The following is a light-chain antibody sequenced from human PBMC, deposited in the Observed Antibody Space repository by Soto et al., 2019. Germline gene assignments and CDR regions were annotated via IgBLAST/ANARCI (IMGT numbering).Light chain of an antibody. CDR3: IPYVCSNNFYV. V-gene: IGLV2-8*01. J-gene: IGLJ1*01. CDR1: SSDFGSYSY. Sequence: QSVLTQPPSASGTPGQSVTISCTGTSSDFGSYSYVSWYQLRPGKAPKLIIYEVSKLPSGVPDRFSGFQSGSTASLTVSGLQAEDEADYYCIPYVCSNNFYVIGTGTKVTVL. CDR2: EVS.